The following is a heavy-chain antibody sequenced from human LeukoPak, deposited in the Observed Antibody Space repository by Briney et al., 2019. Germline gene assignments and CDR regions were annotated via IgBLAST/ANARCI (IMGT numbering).Heavy chain of an antibody. CDR3: ARTFVVYCSGGSCSSASHFDY. V-gene: IGHV1-2*02. D-gene: IGHD2-15*01. J-gene: IGHJ4*02. CDR1: GYTFTGYY. Sequence: ASVKVSCKASGYTFTGYYMHWVRQAPGQGLEWMGWINPNSGDTNYAQKFQGRVTMTRDTSISIAYMELSRLRSDDTAVYYCARTFVVYCSGGSCSSASHFDYWGQGTLFTVSS. CDR2: INPNSGDT.